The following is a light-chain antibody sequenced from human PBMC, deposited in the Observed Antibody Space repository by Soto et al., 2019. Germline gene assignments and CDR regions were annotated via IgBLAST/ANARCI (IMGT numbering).Light chain of an antibody. CDR2: DVS. Sequence: QSALTQPASVSGSPGQSITISCTGTSRDVGGYNYVSWYQQYPGKAPKLMIYDVSGRPSGVSNRFSGSKSGNTASLTISGLQAEDEADYYCSSYTSSSLGVVFGGWTKLTVL. CDR1: SRDVGGYNY. CDR3: SSYTSSSLGVV. J-gene: IGLJ2*01. V-gene: IGLV2-14*03.